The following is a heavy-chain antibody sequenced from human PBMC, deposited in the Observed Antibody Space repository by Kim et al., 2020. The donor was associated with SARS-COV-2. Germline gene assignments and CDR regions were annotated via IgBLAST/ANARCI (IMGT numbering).Heavy chain of an antibody. V-gene: IGHV4-59*01. D-gene: IGHD5-18*01. CDR3: ARDLGYSYGLDYYYGMDV. Sequence: KSRVTISVDTSKNQFSLKLSSVTAADTAVYYCARDLGYSYGLDYYYGMDVWGQGTTVTVSS. J-gene: IGHJ6*02.